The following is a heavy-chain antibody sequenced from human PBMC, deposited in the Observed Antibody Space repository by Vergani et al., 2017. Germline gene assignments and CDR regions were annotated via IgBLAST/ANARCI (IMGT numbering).Heavy chain of an antibody. CDR3: AKDSSSWYGYLDY. D-gene: IGHD6-13*01. V-gene: IGHV3-43D*03. CDR2: ISWDGGST. J-gene: IGHJ4*02. CDR1: EFTFSNYA. Sequence: EVQLLESGGGLVQPGGSLRLTCAASEFTFSNYAMNWVRQAPGKGLEWVSLISWDGGSTYYADSVKGRFTISRDNSKNSLYLQMNSLRAEDTALYYCAKDSSSWYGYLDYWGQGTLVTVSS.